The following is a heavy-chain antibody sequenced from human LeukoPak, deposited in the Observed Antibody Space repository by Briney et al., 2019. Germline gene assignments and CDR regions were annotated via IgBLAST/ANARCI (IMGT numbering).Heavy chain of an antibody. J-gene: IGHJ4*02. Sequence: ASVKVSCKASGYTFTSYGISWVRQAPGQGLEWMGWISAYNGNTDYAQKLQGRVTMTTDTSTSTAYMELRSLRSDDTAVYYCASGEYSRTRLGYWGQGTLVTVSS. D-gene: IGHD6-6*01. CDR3: ASGEYSRTRLGY. CDR2: ISAYNGNT. V-gene: IGHV1-18*01. CDR1: GYTFTSYG.